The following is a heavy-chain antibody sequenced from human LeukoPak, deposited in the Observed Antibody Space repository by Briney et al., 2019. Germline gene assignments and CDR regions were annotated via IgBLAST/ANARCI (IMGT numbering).Heavy chain of an antibody. CDR1: GFNFSDSR. J-gene: IGHJ4*02. V-gene: IGHV3-7*04. Sequence: GGPLRLSCAASGFNFSDSRMTGVRQAAGAGLEWVDNVNKEGTEKHFLDSVEGLFTISRDNAKKSLYLQMSSLRPEDTAVYFCVRGDWYFESWGQGTLVTVSS. CDR3: VRGDWYFES. CDR2: VNKEGTEK. D-gene: IGHD2-21*02.